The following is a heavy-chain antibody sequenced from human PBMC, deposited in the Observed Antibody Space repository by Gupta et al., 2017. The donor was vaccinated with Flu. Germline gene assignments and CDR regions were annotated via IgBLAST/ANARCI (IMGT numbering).Heavy chain of an antibody. Sequence: EVQLLESGGGLVQPGGCLRLSCAASGFTFSSYSISWVRQAPGKGLEWGSVISGSGGCTFYADSVKGRFTISRDNSKNTLYLQMNSLRAEDTAVYYCAKLSSSWYIDYWGQGTLVTVSS. CDR3: AKLSSSWYIDY. CDR1: GFTFSSYS. V-gene: IGHV3-23*01. D-gene: IGHD6-13*01. CDR2: ISGSGGCT. J-gene: IGHJ4*02.